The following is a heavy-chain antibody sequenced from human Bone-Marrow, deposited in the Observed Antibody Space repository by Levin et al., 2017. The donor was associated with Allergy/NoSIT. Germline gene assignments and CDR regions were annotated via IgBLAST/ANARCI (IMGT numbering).Heavy chain of an antibody. D-gene: IGHD2-15*01. CDR1: GYILSDLT. V-gene: IGHV1-24*01. Sequence: ASVKVSCNLSGYILSDLTMHWVRQAPGEGLEWIGTFDPKDDRPIYAQNFQGRVTLTEDTSSNTAYMEVTGLRSTDTAVYYCATGIYCHATSCSSGYWYFDLWGRGTLVTVSS. J-gene: IGHJ2*01. CDR3: ATGIYCHATSCSSGYWYFDL. CDR2: FDPKDDRP.